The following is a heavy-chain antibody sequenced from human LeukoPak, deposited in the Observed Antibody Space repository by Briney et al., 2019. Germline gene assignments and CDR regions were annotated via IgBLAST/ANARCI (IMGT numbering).Heavy chain of an antibody. Sequence: VASAKVSCKASGYTFTNYGMSWVRQAPGQGLEWMGWINPNSGGTNYAQKFQGRVTMTRDTSISTAYMELSWLRSDDTAVYYCAGGGVATGWFDPWGQGTLVTVSS. D-gene: IGHD2-21*02. J-gene: IGHJ5*02. CDR1: GYTFTNYG. V-gene: IGHV1-2*02. CDR2: INPNSGGT. CDR3: AGGGVATGWFDP.